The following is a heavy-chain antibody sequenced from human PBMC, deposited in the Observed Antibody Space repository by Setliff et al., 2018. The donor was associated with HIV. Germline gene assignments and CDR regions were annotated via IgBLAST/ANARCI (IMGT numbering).Heavy chain of an antibody. CDR1: GGSISSHY. CDR2: IHYSGST. V-gene: IGHV4-59*11. J-gene: IGHJ6*03. CDR3: ARVGRGAAAPYYYYYYMDV. D-gene: IGHD2-2*01. Sequence: PSETLSLTCTVSGGSISSHYWSWIRQPPGKGLEWIGYIHYSGSTNYNPSLKSRVTISVDTSKNQFSLKLSSVTAADTAVYYCARVGRGAAAPYYYYYYMDVWGKGTTVTVSS.